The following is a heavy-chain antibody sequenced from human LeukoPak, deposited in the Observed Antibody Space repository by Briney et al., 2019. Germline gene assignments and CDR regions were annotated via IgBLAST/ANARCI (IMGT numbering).Heavy chain of an antibody. Sequence: GGSLRLSCAASGFTFSSYGMHWVRQAPGKGLEWVAFIRYDGSNKYYADSVKGRFTISRDNSKNTLYLQMNSLRAEDTAVYYCAKGAGIAAAGTFFQHWGQGTLVTVSS. V-gene: IGHV3-30*02. D-gene: IGHD6-13*01. CDR1: GFTFSSYG. J-gene: IGHJ1*01. CDR2: IRYDGSNK. CDR3: AKGAGIAAAGTFFQH.